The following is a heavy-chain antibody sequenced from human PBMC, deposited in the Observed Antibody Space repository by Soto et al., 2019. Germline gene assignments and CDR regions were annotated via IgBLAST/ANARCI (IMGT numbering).Heavy chain of an antibody. CDR2: IIPLFGTT. J-gene: IGHJ4*02. CDR3: ATNNRASYHFDY. V-gene: IGHV1-69*01. D-gene: IGHD3-16*02. Sequence: QVQLVQSGAEVKKPGSSVKVSCKAFGGTFSSYAISWVRQAPGQGLEWMGGIIPLFGTTNYAPKFQGRVAITADERARTAYMDLSSLKSEDTAVNYCATNNRASYHFDYWGQGTLVTVSS. CDR1: GGTFSSYA.